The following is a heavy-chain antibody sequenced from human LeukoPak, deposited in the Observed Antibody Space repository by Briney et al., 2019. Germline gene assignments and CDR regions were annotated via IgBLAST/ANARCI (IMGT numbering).Heavy chain of an antibody. CDR2: MNPNSGNT. CDR1: GYSFTSYG. J-gene: IGHJ3*02. V-gene: IGHV1-8*02. CDR3: ARAKYNSGWYGAFDI. D-gene: IGHD6-19*01. Sequence: VASVKVSCKASGYSFTSYGLNWVRQATGQGLEWMGWMNPNSGNTGYAQKFQGRVTMTRNTSISTAYMELSSLRFEDTAVYYCARAKYNSGWYGAFDIWGQGTMVTVSS.